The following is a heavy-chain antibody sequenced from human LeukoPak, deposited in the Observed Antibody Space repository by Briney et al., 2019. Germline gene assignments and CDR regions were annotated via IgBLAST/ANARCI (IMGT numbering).Heavy chain of an antibody. CDR3: ARVYYDSSGYVY. D-gene: IGHD3-22*01. V-gene: IGHV3-20*04. CDR1: GFTFDDYG. J-gene: IGHJ4*02. CDR2: INWNGGST. Sequence: PGGSLRLSCAASGFTFDDYGMSWVRHAPGKGLEWVSGINWNGGSTGYADSVKGRFTISRDNAKNSLYLQMSSLRAEDTALYYCARVYYDSSGYVYWGQGTLVTVSS.